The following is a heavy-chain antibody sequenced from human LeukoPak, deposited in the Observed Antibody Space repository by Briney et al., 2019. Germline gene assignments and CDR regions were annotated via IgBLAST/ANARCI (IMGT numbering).Heavy chain of an antibody. D-gene: IGHD5-18*01. J-gene: IGHJ4*02. V-gene: IGHV4-59*01. CDR1: GGSISSYY. CDR3: ARVIRRYSYGYQGAFNY. CDR2: FYYSGST. Sequence: PSETLSLTCTVSGGSISSYYWSWIRQPPGKGLEWIGYFYYSGSTNYNPSPKSRVTISVDTSKNQFSLKLSSVTAADTAVYYCARVIRRYSYGYQGAFNYWGQGTLVTVSS.